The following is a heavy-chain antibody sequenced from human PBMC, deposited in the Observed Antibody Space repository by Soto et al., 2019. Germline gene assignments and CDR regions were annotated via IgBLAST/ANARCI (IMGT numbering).Heavy chain of an antibody. CDR2: ISWSIVYT. CDR1: EFTFDDYA. V-gene: IGHV3-9*01. CDR3: VKDKSLGGEASTYYFDF. D-gene: IGHD2-21*01. J-gene: IGHJ4*02. Sequence: EVQLVESGGGLVHPGRSLRLSCAASEFTFDDYAMQWVRQAPGKGLEWVAFISWSIVYTGYADSVKGRFTISRDNTKNSLYLEMNSLRPEDKALYYWVKDKSLGGEASTYYFDFWSQGTLVTVSS.